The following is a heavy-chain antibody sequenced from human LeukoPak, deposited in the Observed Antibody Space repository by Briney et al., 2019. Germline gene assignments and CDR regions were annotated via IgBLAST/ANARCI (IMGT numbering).Heavy chain of an antibody. V-gene: IGHV5-51*01. CDR2: IHPGDSDT. CDR1: GYSFTNHW. D-gene: IGHD3-10*01. J-gene: IGHJ4*02. CDR3: ARSEGMMVRTDY. Sequence: GESLKISCKGSGYSFTNHWIGWVRQMPGKGLEWMGVIHPGDSDTRYSPSFQGQVTISADKSISTAYLQWSSLKASDTAMYYCARSEGMMVRTDYWGQGTLVTVSS.